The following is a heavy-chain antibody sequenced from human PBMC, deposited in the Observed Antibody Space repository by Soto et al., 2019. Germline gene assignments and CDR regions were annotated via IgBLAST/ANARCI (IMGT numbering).Heavy chain of an antibody. CDR3: ARGRRGYSGYEFGLTFDF. CDR2: IYYTENT. CDR1: GGSIGSGDYS. J-gene: IGHJ4*02. Sequence: SETLSLTCAVSGGSIGSGDYSWTWIRQPPGKGLEWLGYIYYTENTYYTPSLRSRLTISVDRSRNRFSLKLTSVTAADTAVYYCARGRRGYSGYEFGLTFDFWGQGTLVTVSS. V-gene: IGHV4-30-2*01. D-gene: IGHD5-12*01.